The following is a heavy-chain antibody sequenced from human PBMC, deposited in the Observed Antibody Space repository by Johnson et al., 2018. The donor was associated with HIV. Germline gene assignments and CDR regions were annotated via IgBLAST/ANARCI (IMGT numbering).Heavy chain of an antibody. CDR2: ISWNSGSI. D-gene: IGHD1-14*01. Sequence: VQLVESGGGLVQPGRSLRLSCAASGFTFDDYAMHWVRQAPGKGLEWVSGISWNSGSIGYADSVTGRFTISRDNAKNSLYLQMNSLRAEDTALYYCAKGGLGLSGAFDIWGQGTMVTVSS. CDR1: GFTFDDYA. J-gene: IGHJ3*02. V-gene: IGHV3-9*01. CDR3: AKGGLGLSGAFDI.